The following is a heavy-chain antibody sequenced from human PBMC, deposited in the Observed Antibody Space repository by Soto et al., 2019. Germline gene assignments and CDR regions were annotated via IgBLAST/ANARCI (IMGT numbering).Heavy chain of an antibody. CDR1: GFTLSNYW. CDR2: IKQDGSAK. D-gene: IGHD3-3*01. CDR3: ARDRFW. J-gene: IGHJ4*01. Sequence: PGGSLRLSCAASGFTLSNYWMSWVRQAPGRGLEWVASIKQDGSAKYYMDSLKGRFTISRDNDKGTLYLQMNSLRDEDTAVYYCARDRFWGGHGTLVTVSS. V-gene: IGHV3-7*01.